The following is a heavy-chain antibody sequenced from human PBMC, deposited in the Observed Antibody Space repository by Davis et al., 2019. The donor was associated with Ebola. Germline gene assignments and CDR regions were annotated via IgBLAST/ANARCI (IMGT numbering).Heavy chain of an antibody. CDR3: AKDRWTGYYVFDS. V-gene: IGHV3-74*01. J-gene: IGHJ4*02. CDR2: INSDGSSA. CDR1: GFTFSRYW. Sequence: GESLKISCAASGFTFSRYWMHWVRQAPGKGLVWVSRINSDGSSASYADSVKGRFTTSRNNAKNTLYLQMNSLRAEDTAVYYCAKDRWTGYYVFDSWGQGAQVTVSS. D-gene: IGHD3/OR15-3a*01.